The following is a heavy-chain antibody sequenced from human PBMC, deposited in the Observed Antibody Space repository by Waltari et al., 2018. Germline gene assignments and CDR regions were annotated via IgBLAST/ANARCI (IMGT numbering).Heavy chain of an antibody. V-gene: IGHV3-21*01. CDR2: ISSIVKYV. D-gene: IGHD3-16*01. Sequence: EVQLVESGGGLVKPGGSLRLSCEASGFTFRASGMNWVRQAPGKGLEWVASISSIVKYVYYADSVKGRFTISRDNAKNSVYLQMNSLRAEDTAVYFCARNVGGSYGWGSGGQGTLVTVSS. CDR3: ARNVGGSYGWGS. J-gene: IGHJ4*02. CDR1: GFTFRASG.